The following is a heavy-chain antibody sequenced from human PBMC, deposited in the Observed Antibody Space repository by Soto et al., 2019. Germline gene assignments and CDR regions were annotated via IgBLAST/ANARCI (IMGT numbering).Heavy chain of an antibody. V-gene: IGHV4-30-4*08. CDR2: IYKSATT. CDR3: ARGRYCLTGRCFPNWFDS. CDR1: GDSISTVDYF. J-gene: IGHJ5*01. D-gene: IGHD2-15*01. Sequence: SETLSLTCSVSGDSISTVDYFWAWIRQPPGQALEYIGYIYKSATTYYNPSFESRVAIALDTSKSQFSLNVTSVTAADTAVYFCARGRYCLTGRCFPNWFDSWGQGTLVTVSS.